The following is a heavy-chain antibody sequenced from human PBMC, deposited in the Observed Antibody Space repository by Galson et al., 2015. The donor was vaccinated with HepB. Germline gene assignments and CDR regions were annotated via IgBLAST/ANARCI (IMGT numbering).Heavy chain of an antibody. D-gene: IGHD3-10*01. CDR2: IIPILGIA. J-gene: IGHJ3*02. V-gene: IGHV1-69*02. CDR3: ARVHLVPRGPLWFRTHDAFDI. Sequence: SVKVSCKASGGTFSSYTISWVRQAPGQGLEWMGRIIPILGIANYAQKFQGRVTITADKSTSTAYMELSSLRSEDTAVYYCARVHLVPRGPLWFRTHDAFDIWGQGTMVTVSS. CDR1: GGTFSSYT.